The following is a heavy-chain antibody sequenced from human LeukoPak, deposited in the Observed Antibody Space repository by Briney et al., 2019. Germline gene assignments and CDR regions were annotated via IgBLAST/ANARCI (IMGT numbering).Heavy chain of an antibody. CDR3: ARVLGYSGYEIDY. J-gene: IGHJ4*02. V-gene: IGHV3-21*01. CDR1: GFTFSSYS. Sequence: GGSLRLSRAASGFTFSSYSMNWVRQAPGKGLEWVSSISSSSSYIYYADSVKGRLTISRDNAKNSLYLQMNSLRAEDTAVYYCARVLGYSGYEIDYWGQGTLVTVSS. D-gene: IGHD5-12*01. CDR2: ISSSSSYI.